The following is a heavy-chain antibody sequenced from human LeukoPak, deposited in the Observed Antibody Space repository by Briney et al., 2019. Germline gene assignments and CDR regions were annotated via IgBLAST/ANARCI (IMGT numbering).Heavy chain of an antibody. Sequence: SETLSLTCPVSDYSIRNYFWSWIRQPPGKGLEWIGYISYSGTTNYNPSLKSRVTISVDTSNNQLSLKLPSVTAADTAVYYCAKEVRESAWFYFDYWGQGTLATVSS. CDR2: ISYSGTT. J-gene: IGHJ4*02. V-gene: IGHV4-59*01. CDR3: AKEVRESAWFYFDY. D-gene: IGHD3-10*01. CDR1: DYSIRNYF.